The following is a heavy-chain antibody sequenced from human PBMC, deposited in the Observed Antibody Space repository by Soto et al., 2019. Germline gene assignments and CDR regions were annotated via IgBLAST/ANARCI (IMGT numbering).Heavy chain of an antibody. CDR2: IYYSGST. D-gene: IGHD6-6*01. CDR1: GGSISSSSYY. J-gene: IGHJ5*02. V-gene: IGHV4-39*01. Sequence: QLQLQESGPGLVKPSETLSLTCTVSGGSISSSSYYWGWIRQPPGKGLEWIGSIYYSGSTYYNPSLKSRVTISVDTSKNQCSLKLSSVTAADTAVYYCARVIIAARPDWFDPWGQGTLVTVSS. CDR3: ARVIIAARPDWFDP.